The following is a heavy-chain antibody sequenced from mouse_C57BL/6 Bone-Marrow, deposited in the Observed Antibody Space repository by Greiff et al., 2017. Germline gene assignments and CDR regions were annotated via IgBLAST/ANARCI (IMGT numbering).Heavy chain of an antibody. D-gene: IGHD2-1*01. CDR3: ARYGNYGWFAY. CDR2: IRNKANGYTT. Sequence: EVKLVDSGGGLVQPGGSLSLSCAASGFTFTDYYMSWVRQPPGKALEWLGFIRNKANGYTTEYSASVKGRFTISRDNSQSILYLQMNALRAEDSATYYCARYGNYGWFAYWGQGTLVTVSA. V-gene: IGHV7-3*01. CDR1: GFTFTDYY. J-gene: IGHJ3*01.